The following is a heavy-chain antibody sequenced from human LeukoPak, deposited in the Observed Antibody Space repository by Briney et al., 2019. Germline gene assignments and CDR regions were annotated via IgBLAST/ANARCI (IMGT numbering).Heavy chain of an antibody. V-gene: IGHV4-39*07. D-gene: IGHD4-11*01. CDR2: INYSGSI. J-gene: IGHJ4*02. Sequence: NPWETLSLTCTVSGGSINNTFYYWGWIRQPPGKGLERIGSINYSGSIYYNPSLKSRVTISVDTSKNQFSLKLSSVTAADTAVYYCARDRNGAYSNPSAFDYWGQGTLVTVSS. CDR3: ARDRNGAYSNPSAFDY. CDR1: GGSINNTFYY.